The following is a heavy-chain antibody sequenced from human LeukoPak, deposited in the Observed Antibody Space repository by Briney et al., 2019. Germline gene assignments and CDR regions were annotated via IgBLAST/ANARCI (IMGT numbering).Heavy chain of an antibody. V-gene: IGHV3-43*01. Sequence: GGSLRLSCAASGFTFDDYTMHWVRQAPGKGLEWVSLISWDGGSTYYADSVKGRFTISRDNSKNSLYLQMNSLRTEDIALYYCAKTVVPAAMIGFDYWGQGTLVTVSS. CDR3: AKTVVPAAMIGFDY. CDR2: ISWDGGST. J-gene: IGHJ4*02. D-gene: IGHD2-2*01. CDR1: GFTFDDYT.